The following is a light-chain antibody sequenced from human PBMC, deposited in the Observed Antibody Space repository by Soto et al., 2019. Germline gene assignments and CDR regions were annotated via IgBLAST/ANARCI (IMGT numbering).Light chain of an antibody. CDR2: GAS. V-gene: IGKV1-39*01. CDR1: QSIRTS. CDR3: QQSYTTPRT. J-gene: IGKJ1*01. Sequence: QMTQSPSSLSASVRARITITCRASQSIRTSLNWYQQKPGKAPRLLIYGASTLQSGVPSRFSGSGSATDFTLTVSSLQPEDSAIYYCQQSYTTPRTFGQGTKVEV.